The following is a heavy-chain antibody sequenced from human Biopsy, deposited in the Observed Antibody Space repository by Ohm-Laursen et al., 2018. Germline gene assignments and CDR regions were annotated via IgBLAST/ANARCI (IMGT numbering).Heavy chain of an antibody. Sequence: TQTLTLTGSFSGFSLSARGMCVSWIRQAPGKALEWLASVDWDDYKDYRASLQTKLSISKDTSNDQVVLTVNNVDPADTATYYCARTPILIVSAGLVYRHRRHLQGMDVWGQGIAVTVS. J-gene: IGHJ6*02. CDR1: GFSLSARGMC. V-gene: IGHV2-70*11. CDR3: ARTPILIVSAGLVYRHRRHLQGMDV. D-gene: IGHD3/OR15-3a*01. CDR2: VDWDDYK.